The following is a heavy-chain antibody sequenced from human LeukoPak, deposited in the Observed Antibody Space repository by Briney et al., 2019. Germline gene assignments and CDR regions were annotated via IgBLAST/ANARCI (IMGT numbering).Heavy chain of an antibody. CDR3: AKGASRIVGATKAWAFDI. J-gene: IGHJ3*02. CDR2: ISGSGGST. Sequence: AGGSLRLSCAASGFTFSSYAMSWVRQAPGKGLEWVSAISGSGGSTYYADSVKGRFTISRDNSKNTLYLQMNSLRAEDTAAYYCAKGASRIVGATKAWAFDIWGQGTMVTVSS. CDR1: GFTFSSYA. D-gene: IGHD1-26*01. V-gene: IGHV3-23*01.